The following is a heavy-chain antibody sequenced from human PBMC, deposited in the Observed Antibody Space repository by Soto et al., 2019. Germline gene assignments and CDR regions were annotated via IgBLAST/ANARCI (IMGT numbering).Heavy chain of an antibody. Sequence: SQTLSLTCAVSGDSVSSNSAAWNWIRQSPSRGLEWLGRTYYRSRWYSDYAGSVKSRITINADTSKNQFSLHLNSVTPQDTAVYYCARGPSPLAYWGRETVVTVSS. CDR1: GDSVSSNSAA. V-gene: IGHV6-1*01. CDR2: TYYRSRWYS. J-gene: IGHJ4*02. D-gene: IGHD6-6*01. CDR3: ARGPSPLAY.